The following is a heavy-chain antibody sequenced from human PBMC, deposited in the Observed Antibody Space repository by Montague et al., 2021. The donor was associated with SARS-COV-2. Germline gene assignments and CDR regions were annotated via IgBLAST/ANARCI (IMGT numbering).Heavy chain of an antibody. D-gene: IGHD6-19*01. V-gene: IGHV2-70*11. CDR3: ARSGHSSGWPTFDS. J-gene: IGHJ4*02. CDR1: GFSLSTSGMC. CDR2: IDWDDDK. Sequence: PALVKPTQTLTLTCTFSGFSLSTSGMCVSWIRQPPGKALEWLARIDWDDDKYYSTSLKTRLTISKDTSKNQVVLTMTNMDPVDTATYYCARSGHSSGWPTFDSWGQGTLVTVSP.